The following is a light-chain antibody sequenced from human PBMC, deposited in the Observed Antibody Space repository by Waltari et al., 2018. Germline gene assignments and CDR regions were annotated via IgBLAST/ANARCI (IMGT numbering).Light chain of an antibody. V-gene: IGLV6-57*03. CDR3: QSYDSSSRVV. CDR2: EDN. J-gene: IGLJ2*01. Sequence: NFMLTQPHSVSESPGKTVTISCTRSSGSIANNYVQWYQQRPGSAPTTVIFEDNQIPTGVPYRFAGSIDRSSTSAALTISALKTEDEANYYCQSYDSSSRVVFGGGTKLTVL. CDR1: SGSIANNY.